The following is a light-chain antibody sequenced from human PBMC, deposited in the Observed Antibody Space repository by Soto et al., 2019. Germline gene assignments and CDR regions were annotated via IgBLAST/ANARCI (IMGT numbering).Light chain of an antibody. J-gene: IGKJ1*01. CDR3: QQYESSVT. CDR2: GAS. Sequence: EIVLTQSPGSLSLSPGEGATLSCRASQSVSSSFFAWYQQKPGQAPSLLIYGASRRATGVPDRFSGSGSGTDFTLSISRLEPEDFAVYYCQQYESSVTFGQGTKLDIK. CDR1: QSVSSSF. V-gene: IGKV3-20*01.